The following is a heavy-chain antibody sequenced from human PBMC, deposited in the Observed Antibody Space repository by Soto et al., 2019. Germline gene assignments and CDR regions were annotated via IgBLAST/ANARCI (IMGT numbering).Heavy chain of an antibody. CDR2: IWYDGSNK. J-gene: IGHJ6*02. CDR1: GFTFSSYG. Sequence: GGSLRLSCAASGFTFSSYGMHWVRQAPGKGLEWVAVIWYDGSNKYYADSVKGRFTISRDNSKDTLYLQMNSLRAEDTAVYYCARDEIAAAGTDYYYGMDVWGQGTTVTVSS. CDR3: ARDEIAAAGTDYYYGMDV. D-gene: IGHD6-13*01. V-gene: IGHV3-33*01.